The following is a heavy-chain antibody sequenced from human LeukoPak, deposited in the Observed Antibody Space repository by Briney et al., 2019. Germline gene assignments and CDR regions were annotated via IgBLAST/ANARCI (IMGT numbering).Heavy chain of an antibody. CDR1: GGSISSYY. CDR3: AREEMATIYHMDV. CDR2: IYISGST. J-gene: IGHJ6*03. D-gene: IGHD5-24*01. Sequence: PSETLSLTCTVSGGSISSYYWSWIRQPAGKGLEWIGRIYISGSTNYNPSLKSRVTMSVDTSKNQFSLKLSSVTAADTAVYYCAREEMATIYHMDVWGKGTTVTVSS. V-gene: IGHV4-4*07.